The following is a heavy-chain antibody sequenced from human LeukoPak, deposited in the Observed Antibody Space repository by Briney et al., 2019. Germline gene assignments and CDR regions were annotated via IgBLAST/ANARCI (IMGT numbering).Heavy chain of an antibody. CDR2: LKQDGTEN. Sequence: GGSLRLSCAASGFTFSSYWMSWVRQAPGKGLEWGANLKQDGTENYYVDSVKGPFTISRDNDKNSLYLQMNSLRAEDTAVYYCARTAGVGARSFDYWGQGTLVTVSS. V-gene: IGHV3-7*01. CDR3: ARTAGVGARSFDY. CDR1: GFTFSSYW. J-gene: IGHJ4*02. D-gene: IGHD1-26*01.